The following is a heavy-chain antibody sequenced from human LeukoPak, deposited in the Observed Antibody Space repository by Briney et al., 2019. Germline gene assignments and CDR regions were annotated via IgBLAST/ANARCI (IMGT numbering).Heavy chain of an antibody. Sequence: SETLSLTCTISGGSISTYFWNWIRQPPGKGLEWIGYIYHSGGTSYNPSLKSRLTISVDTSKNQFSLKLSSVTAADTAVYYCASLVAVAGLGYFDYWGQGTLVTVSS. J-gene: IGHJ4*02. CDR2: IYHSGGT. CDR1: GGSISTYF. D-gene: IGHD6-19*01. CDR3: ASLVAVAGLGYFDY. V-gene: IGHV4-59*12.